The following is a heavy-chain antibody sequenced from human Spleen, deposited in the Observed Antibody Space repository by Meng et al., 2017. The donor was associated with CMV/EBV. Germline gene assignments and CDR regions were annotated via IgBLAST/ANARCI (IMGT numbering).Heavy chain of an antibody. CDR2: IIPIFGTA. Sequence: SVKVSCKASGGTFSSYAISWVRQAPGQGLEWMGGIIPIFGTANYAQKFQGRVTNTTDESTSTAYMELSSLRSEDTAVYYCARVWGQYGSGSYLIGYWGQGTLVTVSS. CDR1: GGTFSSYA. V-gene: IGHV1-69*05. J-gene: IGHJ4*02. D-gene: IGHD3-10*01. CDR3: ARVWGQYGSGSYLIGY.